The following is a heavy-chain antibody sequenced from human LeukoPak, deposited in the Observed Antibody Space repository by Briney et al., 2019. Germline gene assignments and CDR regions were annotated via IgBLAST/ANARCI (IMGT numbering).Heavy chain of an antibody. CDR2: TRGSGSGMGSGN. CDR3: ARDDNRGFDS. J-gene: IGHJ4*02. CDR1: GFAFSDFS. D-gene: IGHD7-27*01. Sequence: GGSLRLSCAASGFAFSDFSMNWVRQAPGKGLEWVANTRGSGSGMGSGNYYAVSVKGRFTISRDDAKNSLYLQMNSLRAEDTAFYYCARDDNRGFDSWGQGALVT. V-gene: IGHV3-21*05.